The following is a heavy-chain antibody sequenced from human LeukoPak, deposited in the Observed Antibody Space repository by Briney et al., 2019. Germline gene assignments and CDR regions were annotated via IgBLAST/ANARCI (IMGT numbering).Heavy chain of an antibody. J-gene: IGHJ6*02. V-gene: IGHV3-48*02. Sequence: GGSLRLSCAASGFTFSTYSMNWVRQAPGKGLEWVSYIGGGSSTIYYADSVKGRFTISRDNAKNSLYLQMNGLRDEDTAVYYCARAFEAGAWFGMDVWGQGTTVTASS. D-gene: IGHD3-9*01. CDR2: IGGGSSTI. CDR3: ARAFEAGAWFGMDV. CDR1: GFTFSTYS.